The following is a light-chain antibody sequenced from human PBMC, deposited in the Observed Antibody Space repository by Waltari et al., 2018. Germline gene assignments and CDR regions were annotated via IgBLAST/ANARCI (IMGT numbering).Light chain of an antibody. CDR1: QSVTSIS. CDR2: GTF. Sequence: IVLTQSPGTLSLSPGERATLSCRASQSVTSISLGWYQQKPGQAPRLLIYGTFNRATGIPDRFSGRGSATDFTLTISRLEPEDFAVYYCEQYDGSVVTFGGGTKVEIK. V-gene: IGKV3-20*01. J-gene: IGKJ4*01. CDR3: EQYDGSVVT.